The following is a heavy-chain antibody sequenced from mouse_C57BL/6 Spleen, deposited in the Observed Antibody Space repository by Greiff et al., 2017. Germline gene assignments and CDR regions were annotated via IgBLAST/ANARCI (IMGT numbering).Heavy chain of an antibody. Sequence: EVKVVESGGDLVKPGASLKLSCAASGFTFSSYGMSWVRQTPDKRLEWVATISSGGSYTYYPESVKGRFTISRDNAKNTLYLQMSSLKSEDTAMYYCAREGDRDSNYSFAYWGQGTLVTVSA. CDR1: GFTFSSYG. J-gene: IGHJ3*01. V-gene: IGHV5-6*01. CDR3: AREGDRDSNYSFAY. CDR2: ISSGGSYT. D-gene: IGHD2-5*01.